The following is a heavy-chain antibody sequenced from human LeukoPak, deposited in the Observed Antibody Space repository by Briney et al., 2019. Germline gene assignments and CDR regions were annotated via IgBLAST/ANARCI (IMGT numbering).Heavy chain of an antibody. CDR3: ARADYYGSGSYYY. V-gene: IGHV3-66*01. D-gene: IGHD3-10*01. Sequence: GGSLRLSCAASGSTFSSHWMPWVRQAPGKGLEWVSVIYSGGSTYYADSVKGRFTISRDNSKNTLYLQMNSLRAEDTAVYYCARADYYGSGSYYYWGQGTLVTVSS. CDR2: IYSGGST. CDR1: GSTFSSHW. J-gene: IGHJ4*02.